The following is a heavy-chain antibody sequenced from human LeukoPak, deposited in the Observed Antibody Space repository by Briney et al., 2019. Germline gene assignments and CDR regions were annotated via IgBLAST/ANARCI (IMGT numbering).Heavy chain of an antibody. D-gene: IGHD1-26*01. CDR3: ARASYSGSYQYYFAY. Sequence: ASVKVSCKASGYTFTGYYMHWVRQAPGQGLEWMGWINHNSGGTNYAQKFQGRVTMTRDTSISTAYMELSRLRSDDTAVYYCARASYSGSYQYYFAYWGQGTLVTVSS. CDR2: INHNSGGT. V-gene: IGHV1-2*02. CDR1: GYTFTGYY. J-gene: IGHJ4*02.